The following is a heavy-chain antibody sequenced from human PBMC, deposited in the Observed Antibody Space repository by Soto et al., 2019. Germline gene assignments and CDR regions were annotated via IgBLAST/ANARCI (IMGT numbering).Heavy chain of an antibody. V-gene: IGHV3-48*01. Sequence: PGGPLRLSCXASGLTCSSYSMNWVRQDPGKGLEWVSYISSSSSTIYYADSVKGRFTISRDNAKNSLYLQMNSLRAEDTAVYYCARDRRGYYGSGSYYADYYYYGMDVWGQGTTVTVSS. CDR3: ARDRRGYYGSGSYYADYYYYGMDV. J-gene: IGHJ6*02. D-gene: IGHD3-10*01. CDR2: ISSSSSTI. CDR1: GLTCSSYS.